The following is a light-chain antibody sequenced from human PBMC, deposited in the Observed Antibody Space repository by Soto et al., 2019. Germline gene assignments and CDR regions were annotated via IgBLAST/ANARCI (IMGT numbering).Light chain of an antibody. V-gene: IGLV2-14*01. CDR2: EVS. J-gene: IGLJ2*01. CDR3: TSYTTSSTYVV. Sequence: QSVLTQPASVSGSPGQSITISSTGTSSDVGGYNYVSWYQQHPGKAPKLMIYEVSNRPSGISNRFSGSKSGNTASLTISGLQAEDEADYYCTSYTTSSTYVVFGGGTKVTVL. CDR1: SSDVGGYNY.